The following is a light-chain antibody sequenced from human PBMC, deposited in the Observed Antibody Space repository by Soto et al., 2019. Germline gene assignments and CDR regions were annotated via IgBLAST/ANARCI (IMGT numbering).Light chain of an antibody. CDR1: QSIDTA. Sequence: DIQMTQSPSSLSASVGDRVTITCRASQSIDTALVWYQQKPGKAPKFLIYKASILESGVPSRFSGSGSGTDFTLTLSSLQPDDFATYYCQQPQSYPPTFGQGTKVEIK. V-gene: IGKV1-5*03. CDR3: QQPQSYPPT. J-gene: IGKJ1*01. CDR2: KAS.